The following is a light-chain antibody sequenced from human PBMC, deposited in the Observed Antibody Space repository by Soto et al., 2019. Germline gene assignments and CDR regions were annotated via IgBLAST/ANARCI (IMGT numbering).Light chain of an antibody. Sequence: QSALTQPASVSGSPGQSITISCTGTSSDVGDYKFVSWYQQHPGKAPKLMIYEVSNRPSGVSNRFSGSKSGNTASLTISGLQAEDEADYYCSSYTTSSTRVFGGGTQLTVL. CDR3: SSYTTSSTRV. CDR1: SSDVGDYKF. CDR2: EVS. V-gene: IGLV2-14*01. J-gene: IGLJ3*02.